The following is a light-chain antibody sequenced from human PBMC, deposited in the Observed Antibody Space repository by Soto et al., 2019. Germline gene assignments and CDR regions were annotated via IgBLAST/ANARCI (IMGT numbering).Light chain of an antibody. Sequence: QPVLTQPPSVSGAPGQRVTISCTGSSSNIGTGYDVHWYQQLPGTAPKLLIYANNNRPSGVPDRFSGSKSGTSASLAITGLQAEDEADYYCQSYDRSLSGSFVFGTGTKVTVL. CDR1: SSNIGTGYD. V-gene: IGLV1-40*01. CDR2: ANN. J-gene: IGLJ1*01. CDR3: QSYDRSLSGSFV.